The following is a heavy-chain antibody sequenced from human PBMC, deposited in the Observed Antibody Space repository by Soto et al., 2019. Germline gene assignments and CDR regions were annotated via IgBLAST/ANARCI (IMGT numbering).Heavy chain of an antibody. D-gene: IGHD1-26*01. CDR2: IWYDGSNR. CDR3: AREMELRSFYGMDV. J-gene: IGHJ6*02. Sequence: PGGSLRLSCAASGFTLSRYTMYWVRQAPGKGLEWVSVIWYDGSNRFYADSVKGRFTISRDNSKNTLYLEMNNLRGDDTAVYYCAREMELRSFYGMDVWGQGTTVTVSS. V-gene: IGHV3-30-3*01. CDR1: GFTLSRYT.